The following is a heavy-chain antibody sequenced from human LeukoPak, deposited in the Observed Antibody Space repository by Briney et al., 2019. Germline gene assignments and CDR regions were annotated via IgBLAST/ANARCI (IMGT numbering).Heavy chain of an antibody. CDR1: GFTVSSNY. V-gene: IGHV3-66*02. D-gene: IGHD6-13*01. J-gene: IGHJ4*02. CDR2: IYSGGST. CDR3: ARDLYSSSWSHFDY. Sequence: GSLRLSCAASGFTVSSNYMSWVRQAPGEGLEWVSVIYSGGSTYYADSVKGRFTISRDNYKNTLYLQMNSLRAEDTAVYYCARDLYSSSWSHFDYWGQGTLVTVSS.